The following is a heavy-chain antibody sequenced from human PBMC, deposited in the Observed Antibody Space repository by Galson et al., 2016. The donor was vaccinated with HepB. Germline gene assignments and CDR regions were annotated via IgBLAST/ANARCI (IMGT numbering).Heavy chain of an antibody. CDR3: ARATGYSSSWYPDAFDI. CDR2: IYTSGST. J-gene: IGHJ3*02. D-gene: IGHD6-13*01. V-gene: IGHV4-61*02. CDR1: GGPISSGSYY. Sequence: TLSLTCTVSGGPISSGSYYWSWIRQPAGKGLEWIGRIYTSGSTNYNPSLKSRVTISADTSKNQFSLKLSSVTAADTAVYYCARATGYSSSWYPDAFDIWGQGTMVTVSS.